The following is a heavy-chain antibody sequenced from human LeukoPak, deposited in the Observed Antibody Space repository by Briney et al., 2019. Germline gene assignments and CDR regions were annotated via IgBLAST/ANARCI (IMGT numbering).Heavy chain of an antibody. CDR2: IIPIFGTA. V-gene: IGHV1-69*05. CDR1: GGTFSSYA. Sequence: GASVNVSFKASGGTFSSYAISWVRQAPGQGLEWMGGIIPIFGTANYAQKFQGRVTMTRDTSISTAYMELSRLRSDDTAVYYCARESGYSYGPLVGRNWFDPWGQGTLVTVSS. J-gene: IGHJ5*02. D-gene: IGHD5-18*01. CDR3: ARESGYSYGPLVGRNWFDP.